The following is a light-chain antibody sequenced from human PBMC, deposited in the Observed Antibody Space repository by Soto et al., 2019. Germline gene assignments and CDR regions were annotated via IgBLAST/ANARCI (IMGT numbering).Light chain of an antibody. V-gene: IGLV3-1*01. CDR1: KLGDRY. J-gene: IGLJ2*01. Sequence: SYELTQPPSVSVSPGQTASITCSGNKLGDRYASWYQQKPGQSPVLVIYQDSKRPSGIPERFSGSNSGNTASLTISGTQAMDEADYYCQAWDSSTAGVVFGGGTKVTVL. CDR3: QAWDSSTAGVV. CDR2: QDS.